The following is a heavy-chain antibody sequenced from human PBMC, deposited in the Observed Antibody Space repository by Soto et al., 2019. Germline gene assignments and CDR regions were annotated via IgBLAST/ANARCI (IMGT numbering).Heavy chain of an antibody. D-gene: IGHD3-3*01. CDR3: ARDFAYFDS. J-gene: IGHJ4*02. V-gene: IGHV4-4*07. CDR2: IYTTESP. Sequence: SETLSLTCTVSGASSSSYYWTWIRQPAGKGLEWIGRIYTTESPNYNPSLKSRVSMSLDTSKNQFSLNLDSVTAADTAVYFCARDFAYFDSWGQGTLVTVSS. CDR1: GASSSSYY.